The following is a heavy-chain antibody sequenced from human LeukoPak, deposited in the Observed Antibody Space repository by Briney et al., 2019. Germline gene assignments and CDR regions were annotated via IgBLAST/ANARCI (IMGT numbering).Heavy chain of an antibody. V-gene: IGHV4-4*02. J-gene: IGHJ3*02. CDR2: IYQSGST. CDR1: GASISSTNW. CDR3: ARARYVNSFYAFDI. Sequence: KPSGTLSLTCAVSGASISSTNWWNWVRQPPGKGLEWIGEIYQSGSTNYSPSLKSRVTIFGDTSKNQFFLKLSSVTAADTAVYYCARARYVNSFYAFDIWGQGTLVTVSS. D-gene: IGHD3-9*01.